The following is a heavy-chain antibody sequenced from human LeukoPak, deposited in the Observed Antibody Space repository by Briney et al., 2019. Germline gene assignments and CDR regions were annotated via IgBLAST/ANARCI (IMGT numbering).Heavy chain of an antibody. Sequence: SETLSLTCTVSGGSISSYYWSWIRQPPGKGLEWIGYIYYSGSTNYNPSLKSRVTISVDTSKNQFSLKLSSVTAADTAVYYCARAIEKDSSGYSPLGYWGQGTLVTGSS. CDR1: GGSISSYY. V-gene: IGHV4-59*12. J-gene: IGHJ4*02. CDR3: ARAIEKDSSGYSPLGY. D-gene: IGHD3-22*01. CDR2: IYYSGST.